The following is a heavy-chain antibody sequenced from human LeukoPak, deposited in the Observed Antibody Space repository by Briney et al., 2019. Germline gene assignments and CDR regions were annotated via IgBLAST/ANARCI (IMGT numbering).Heavy chain of an antibody. V-gene: IGHV4-59*12. CDR3: ARGVGAMIGRELDY. CDR1: GGSISSYY. Sequence: PSKTLSLTCTVSGGSISSYYWSWIRQPPGKGLEWIGYIYYSGSTNYNPSLKSRVTISVDTSKNQFSLKLSSVTAADTAVYYCARGVGAMIGRELDYWGQGTLVTVSS. J-gene: IGHJ4*02. CDR2: IYYSGST. D-gene: IGHD3-22*01.